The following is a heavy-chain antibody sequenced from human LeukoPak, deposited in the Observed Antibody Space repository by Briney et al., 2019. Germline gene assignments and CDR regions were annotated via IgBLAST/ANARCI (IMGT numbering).Heavy chain of an antibody. D-gene: IGHD2-8*01. CDR1: GFTFSSYA. V-gene: IGHV3-30*04. CDR2: ISYDGSNK. Sequence: GRSLRLSCAASGFTFSSYAMHWVRQAPGKGLEWVAVISYDGSNKYYADSVKGRLTISRDNSKNTLYLQMNSLRAEDTALYYCVREKYCTPTDCLHGRFYFNCWGQGTLVTVSS. J-gene: IGHJ4*02. CDR3: VREKYCTPTDCLHGRFYFNC.